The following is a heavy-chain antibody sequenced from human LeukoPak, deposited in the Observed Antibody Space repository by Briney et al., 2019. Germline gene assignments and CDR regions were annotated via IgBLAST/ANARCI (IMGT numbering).Heavy chain of an antibody. CDR3: ARDESYSSDWSGAVGAYYGMDV. CDR1: GYTFTMYS. V-gene: IGHV1-18*01. D-gene: IGHD6-19*01. J-gene: IGHJ6*02. CDR2: ISAYNGNT. Sequence: GASVKDSCKASGYTFTMYSVSWVRQAPGQGPEWMGWISAYNGNTKYAEKLQGRVTMTTDTSTSTAYMELRSLRSDDSTVYYCARDESYSSDWSGAVGAYYGMDVWGQGTTVTVSS.